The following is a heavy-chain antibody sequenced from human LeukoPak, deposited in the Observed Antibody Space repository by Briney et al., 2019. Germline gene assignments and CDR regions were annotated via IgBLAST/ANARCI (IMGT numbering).Heavy chain of an antibody. D-gene: IGHD3-10*01. CDR1: GFTFSAYG. J-gene: IGHJ1*01. Sequence: GGSLRLSCATSGFTFSAYGMHWVRQAPGNGLEWVAVIWYDGSDKYYADSVKGRFTISRDNSKNKLFLQMNSLRAEDTAIYYCAKHHDPSGSAEYFQHWGKGTQVTVSS. CDR3: AKHHDPSGSAEYFQH. V-gene: IGHV3-33*06. CDR2: IWYDGSDK.